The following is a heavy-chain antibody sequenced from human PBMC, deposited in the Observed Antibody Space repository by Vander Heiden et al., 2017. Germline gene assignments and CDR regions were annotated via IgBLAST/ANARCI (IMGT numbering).Heavy chain of an antibody. Sequence: QVQLVESGGGVVQPGRSLRLSCAASGFTFSSYGMHWVRPATGKGLEWVAVIWYDGSNKYYADSVKGRFTISRDNSKNTLYLQMNSLRAEDTAVYYCARDPSLLDDSSGYLFDYWGQGTLVTVSS. CDR1: GFTFSSYG. D-gene: IGHD3-22*01. J-gene: IGHJ4*02. V-gene: IGHV3-33*01. CDR2: IWYDGSNK. CDR3: ARDPSLLDDSSGYLFDY.